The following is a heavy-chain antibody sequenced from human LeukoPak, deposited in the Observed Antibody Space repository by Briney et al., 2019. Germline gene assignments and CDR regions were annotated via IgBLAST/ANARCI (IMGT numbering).Heavy chain of an antibody. CDR3: AKNNGWFHLAQ. J-gene: IGHJ4*02. D-gene: IGHD6-19*01. CDR1: GFTFDDYA. CDR2: ISWNSGDI. Sequence: GGSLRLSCAASGFTFDDYAMYWVRHAPGKGLGWVSGISWNSGDIGYADSVKGRFTISRDNAKKSLYLQMNSLRVEDTAVYYCAKNNGWFHLAQWGQGTLVTVSS. V-gene: IGHV3-9*01.